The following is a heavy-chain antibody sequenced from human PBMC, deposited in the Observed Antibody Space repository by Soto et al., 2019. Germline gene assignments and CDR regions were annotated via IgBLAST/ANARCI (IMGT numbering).Heavy chain of an antibody. V-gene: IGHV1-3*01. CDR1: GYTFTSYA. CDR2: INAGNGNT. J-gene: IGHJ4*02. CDR3: AREPATAKPEGVDF. D-gene: IGHD1-1*01. Sequence: ASVKVSCKASGYTFTSYAMHWVRQAPGQRLEWMGWINAGNGNTKYSQKFQGGVTMTRDTSITTAYMELSRLRSGDTAVYYCAREPATAKPEGVDFWGQGTLVTVSS.